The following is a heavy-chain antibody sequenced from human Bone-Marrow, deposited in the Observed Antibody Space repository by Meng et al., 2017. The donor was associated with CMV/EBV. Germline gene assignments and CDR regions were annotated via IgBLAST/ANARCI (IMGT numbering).Heavy chain of an antibody. V-gene: IGHV1-69*05. CDR2: IIPIFGTA. CDR3: ARDTPVRTAAANKGYYYYYGMDV. Sequence: SVKVSCKAPGGTFSSYAISWVRQAPGQGLEWMGGIIPIFGTANYAQKFQGRVTITTDESTSTAYMELSSLRSEDTAVYYCARDTPVRTAAANKGYYYYYGMDVWGQGTTVTVSS. J-gene: IGHJ6*02. D-gene: IGHD6-13*01. CDR1: GGTFSSYA.